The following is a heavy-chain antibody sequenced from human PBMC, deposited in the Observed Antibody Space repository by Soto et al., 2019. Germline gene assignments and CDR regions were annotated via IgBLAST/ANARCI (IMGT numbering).Heavy chain of an antibody. CDR2: IFPNDEE. CDR1: VFSLSNGRMG. V-gene: IGHV2-26*01. D-gene: IGHD1-1*01. J-gene: IGHJ5*02. Sequence: QVTLKESGPVLVKPTETLTLTCTVSVFSLSNGRMGVSWIRQPPGKALEWLAHIFPNDEESYTTSLKTRLTISKDTSNSQVVLTMTTMDPVDTATYFCARILNPSGTTWFDPWGQGTLVTVSS. CDR3: ARILNPSGTTWFDP.